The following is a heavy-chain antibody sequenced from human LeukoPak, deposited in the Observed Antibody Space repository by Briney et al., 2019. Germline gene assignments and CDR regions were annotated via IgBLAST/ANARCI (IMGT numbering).Heavy chain of an antibody. D-gene: IGHD2-2*01. CDR3: ARDIPPVSSTSWLTYHAANYYYYYGMDV. CDR1: GYTFTGYY. J-gene: IGHJ6*02. V-gene: IGHV1-18*04. Sequence: GASVKVSCKASGYTFTGYYMHWVRQAPGQGLEWMGWISAYNGNTNYAQKLQGRVTMTTDTSTSTAYMELRSLRSDDTAVYYCARDIPPVSSTSWLTYHAANYYYYYGMDVWGQGTTVTVSS. CDR2: ISAYNGNT.